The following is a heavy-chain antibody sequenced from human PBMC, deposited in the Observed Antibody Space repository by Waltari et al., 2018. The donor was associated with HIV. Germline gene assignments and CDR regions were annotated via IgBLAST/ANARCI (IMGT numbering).Heavy chain of an antibody. CDR2: IKQDGSEK. CDR3: ARGGFYGSGSKVN. D-gene: IGHD3-10*01. V-gene: IGHV3-7*04. J-gene: IGHJ4*02. CDR1: GFTICSYW. Sequence: EVQLVESGGGLVQPGGSLGLPCAASGFTICSYWVSWVRQAPGKGLEWVANIKQDGSEKYYVDSVNGRFTISRDNAENSLYLQMNSLRAEDTAVYYCARGGFYGSGSKVNWGQGTLVTVSS.